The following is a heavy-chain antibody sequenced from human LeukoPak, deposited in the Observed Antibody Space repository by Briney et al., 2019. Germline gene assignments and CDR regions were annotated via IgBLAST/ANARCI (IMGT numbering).Heavy chain of an antibody. Sequence: GGSLRLSCAASGFTFSSYGMHWVRQAPGKGLEWVAVISYDGSNKYYADSVKGRFTISRDNSKNTLYLQMNSLRAEDTAVYYCAKDQGGYCSGGSCAILRAFDIWGQGTMVTVSS. D-gene: IGHD2-15*01. CDR2: ISYDGSNK. CDR3: AKDQGGYCSGGSCAILRAFDI. V-gene: IGHV3-30*18. CDR1: GFTFSSYG. J-gene: IGHJ3*02.